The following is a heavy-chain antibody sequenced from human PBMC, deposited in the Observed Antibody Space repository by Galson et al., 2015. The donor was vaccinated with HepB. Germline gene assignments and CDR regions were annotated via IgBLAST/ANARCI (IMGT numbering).Heavy chain of an antibody. CDR2: INPDGSEK. Sequence: SLRLSCAASEFTFSSYWMNWVRQAPGKGLEWVANINPDGSEKYYVASLKGRFTISRDNAKNSLYLQMDSLRAEDTAVYYCARRISLVRGIITKPYYYYGMDVWGQGTTVTVAS. V-gene: IGHV3-7*03. CDR1: EFTFSSYW. CDR3: ARRISLVRGIITKPYYYYGMDV. D-gene: IGHD3-10*01. J-gene: IGHJ6*02.